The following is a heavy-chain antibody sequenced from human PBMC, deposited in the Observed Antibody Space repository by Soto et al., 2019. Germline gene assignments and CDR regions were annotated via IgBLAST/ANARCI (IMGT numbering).Heavy chain of an antibody. V-gene: IGHV1-18*04. Sequence: GASVKVSCKASGYTFNIYGISWVRQAPGQGLEWVGWISAYNGNPHYGPKFEGRVTLTTDTPTKTAYMELRSLRSDDTAVYYCAKSGSFFRPSLGYFDYWGQGTLVTVSS. CDR2: ISAYNGNP. J-gene: IGHJ4*02. CDR1: GYTFNIYG. D-gene: IGHD1-26*01. CDR3: AKSGSFFRPSLGYFDY.